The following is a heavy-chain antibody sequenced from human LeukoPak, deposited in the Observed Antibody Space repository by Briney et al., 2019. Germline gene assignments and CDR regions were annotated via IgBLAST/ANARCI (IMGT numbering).Heavy chain of an antibody. D-gene: IGHD2-21*02. CDR1: GYTFTSYY. CDR2: INPSGGST. CDR3: ARGDVVVVTAPHHDAFDI. J-gene: IGHJ3*02. Sequence: ASVKVSCKASGYTFTSYYMHWVRQAPGQGLEWMGIINPSGGSTSYAQKFQGRVTMTRDTSTSTVYMELSSLRSEDTAVYYCARGDVVVVTAPHHDAFDIWGQGTMVTVSS. V-gene: IGHV1-46*01.